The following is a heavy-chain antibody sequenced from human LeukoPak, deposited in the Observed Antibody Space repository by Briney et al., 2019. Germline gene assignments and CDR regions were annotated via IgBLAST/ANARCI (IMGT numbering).Heavy chain of an antibody. D-gene: IGHD3-10*01. CDR2: INAGNGST. CDR3: ARAQTTMVRGGRAFDI. CDR1: GYTFTSYA. V-gene: IGHV1-3*01. J-gene: IGHJ3*02. Sequence: ASVKVSCKASGYTFTSYAMHWVRQAPGQRLEWMGWINAGNGSTKYSQKFQGRVTITRDTSASTAYMELSSLRSEDTAVYYCARAQTTMVRGGRAFDIWGQGTMVTVSS.